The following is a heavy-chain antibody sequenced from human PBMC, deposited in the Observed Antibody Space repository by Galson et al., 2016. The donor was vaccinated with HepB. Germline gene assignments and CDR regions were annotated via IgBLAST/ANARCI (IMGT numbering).Heavy chain of an antibody. Sequence: SLRLSCAASGFTFEDYAMHWVRQAPGKGLEWVSGISWNSGSTGYGDSVKGRFTISRDNAKKSLFLEMTILRPDDTALYSGAKKKSPYGWVNLPQFDPWGQGTLVIVSS. CDR2: ISWNSGST. D-gene: IGHD6-19*01. J-gene: IGHJ5*02. CDR3: AKKKSPYGWVNLPQFDP. V-gene: IGHV3-9*01. CDR1: GFTFEDYA.